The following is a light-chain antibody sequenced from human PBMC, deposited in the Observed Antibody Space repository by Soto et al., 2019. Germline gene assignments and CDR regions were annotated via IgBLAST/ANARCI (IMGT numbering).Light chain of an antibody. V-gene: IGLV2-11*01. J-gene: IGLJ3*02. Sequence: QSALTQPRSVSGSPGQAVTISCTGTNSDVGNYNFVSWYQHHPGKAPKLMNYDVTKRPSGVPDRFSGSKSGNTASLTISGLQAEDEADYYCCTYAGSFHQFGGGTKLTVL. CDR2: DVT. CDR3: CTYAGSFHQ. CDR1: NSDVGNYNF.